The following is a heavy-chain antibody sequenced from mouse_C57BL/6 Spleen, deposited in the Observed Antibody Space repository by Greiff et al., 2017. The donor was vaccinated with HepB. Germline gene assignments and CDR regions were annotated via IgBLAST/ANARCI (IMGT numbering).Heavy chain of an antibody. Sequence: QVHVKQSGAELVRPGASVTLSCKASGYTFTDYEMHWVKQTPVHGLEWIGAIDPETGGTAYNQKFKGKAILTADKSSSTAYMELRSLTSEDSAVYYCTRISLSFRDFDYWGQGTTLTVSS. CDR3: TRISLSFRDFDY. J-gene: IGHJ2*01. V-gene: IGHV1-15*01. D-gene: IGHD1-2*01. CDR1: GYTFTDYE. CDR2: IDPETGGT.